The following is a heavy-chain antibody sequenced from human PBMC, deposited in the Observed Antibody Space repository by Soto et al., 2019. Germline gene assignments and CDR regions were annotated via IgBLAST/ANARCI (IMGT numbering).Heavy chain of an antibody. D-gene: IGHD3-16*02. CDR3: AQGGSFYDYVWGTHRYYYGMDV. V-gene: IGHV3-23*01. Sequence: GGSLRLSCVASGFTFNTYAMIWVRQAPGKGLEWVSGITENSGHTFYADSVKGRFAISRDNSKNTLDLQMNSLRAVDTALYYCAQGGSFYDYVWGTHRYYYGMDVWGQGTTVTVSS. J-gene: IGHJ6*02. CDR1: GFTFNTYA. CDR2: ITENSGHT.